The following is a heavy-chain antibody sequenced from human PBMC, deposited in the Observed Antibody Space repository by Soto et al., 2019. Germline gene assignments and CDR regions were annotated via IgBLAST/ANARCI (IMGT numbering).Heavy chain of an antibody. CDR3: TTDPVTMIVVVPSSG. CDR1: GFTFSDHY. V-gene: IGHV3-11*05. CDR2: ISSTGSYT. D-gene: IGHD3-22*01. Sequence: GGSLRLSCAASGFTFSDHYMTWIRQAPGKGLEWVSYISSTGSYTNYADSVKGRFTISRDNAKNSLYLEMNSLRAEDTAVYYCTTDPVTMIVVVPSSGWGQGTLVTVSS. J-gene: IGHJ4*02.